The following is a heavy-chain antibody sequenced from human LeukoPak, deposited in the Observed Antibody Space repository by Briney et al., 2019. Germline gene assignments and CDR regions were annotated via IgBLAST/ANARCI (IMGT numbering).Heavy chain of an antibody. CDR1: GFTVSSNY. J-gene: IGHJ4*02. CDR3: ASMPTAAGETTGY. Sequence: GGSLRLSCAASGFTVSSNYMSWVRQAPGKGLEWVSVIYSGGSTYYADSVKGRFTISRDNSKNTLYLQMNSLRAEDTAVYYCASMPTAAGETTGYWGQGTLVTVSS. CDR2: IYSGGST. V-gene: IGHV3-53*01. D-gene: IGHD1-1*01.